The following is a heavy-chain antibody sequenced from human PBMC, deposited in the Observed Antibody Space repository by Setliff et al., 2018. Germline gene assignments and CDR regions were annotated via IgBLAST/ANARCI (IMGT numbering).Heavy chain of an antibody. D-gene: IGHD3-22*01. CDR1: GFTFSTYW. J-gene: IGHJ4*02. CDR2: INQYGSEK. CDR3: ARPGRSDYYYRFFDS. Sequence: GGSLRLSCAASGFTFSTYWMSWVRQAPGKGLEWVANINQYGSEKYYVDSVKGRFTISRDNAKKSLDLQMNSLRVDDTAVYYCARPGRSDYYYRFFDSWGQGILVTVSS. V-gene: IGHV3-7*01.